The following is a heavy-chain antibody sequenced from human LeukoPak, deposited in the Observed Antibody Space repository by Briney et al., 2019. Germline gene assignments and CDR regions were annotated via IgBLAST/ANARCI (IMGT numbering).Heavy chain of an antibody. Sequence: SETLSLTCTVSGGSISSYYWSWIRQPAGKGLEWIGRIYTSGSTNYNPFLKSRVTMSVDTSKNQFSLKLSSVTAADTAVYYCARDVGGYCSSTSCYRISKFDPWGQGTLVTVSS. CDR1: GGSISSYY. V-gene: IGHV4-4*07. D-gene: IGHD2-2*01. CDR3: ARDVGGYCSSTSCYRISKFDP. J-gene: IGHJ5*02. CDR2: IYTSGST.